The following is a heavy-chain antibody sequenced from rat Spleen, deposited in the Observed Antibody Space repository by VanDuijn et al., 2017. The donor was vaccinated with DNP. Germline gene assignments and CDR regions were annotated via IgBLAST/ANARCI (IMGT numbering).Heavy chain of an antibody. Sequence: EVQLVESGGGLVQPGRSLKLSCAASGFTFSNYYMAWVRQAPKKGLEWVAAISPSGSRTYYLDSVKGRFTIPRDNAKSTLYLQMDSLRSEETATYYCVRHEYQAFDYWGQGVMVTVSS. CDR3: VRHEYQAFDY. V-gene: IGHV5S23*01. CDR1: GFTFSNYY. J-gene: IGHJ2*01. CDR2: ISPSGSRT.